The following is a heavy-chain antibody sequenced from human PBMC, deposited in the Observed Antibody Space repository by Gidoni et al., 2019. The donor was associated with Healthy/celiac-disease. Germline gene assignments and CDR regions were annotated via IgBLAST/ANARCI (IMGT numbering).Heavy chain of an antibody. Sequence: QVTLKESGPVLVKPTETLTLTCTVSGFSLSNARMGVSWIRQPPGKALEWLAHIFSNDEKSYSTSLKSRLTISKDTSKSQVVLTMTNMDPVDTATYYCARKYYYDSSGSYGMDVWGQGTTVTVSS. CDR3: ARKYYYDSSGSYGMDV. D-gene: IGHD3-22*01. J-gene: IGHJ6*02. CDR1: GFSLSNARMG. CDR2: IFSNDEK. V-gene: IGHV2-26*01.